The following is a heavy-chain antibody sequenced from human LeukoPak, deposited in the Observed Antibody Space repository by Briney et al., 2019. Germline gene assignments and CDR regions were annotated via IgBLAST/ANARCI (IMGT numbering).Heavy chain of an antibody. V-gene: IGHV3-48*02. CDR2: SNTDGTI. CDR3: VRDLDYAFDF. Sequence: PGGSLRLSCAASGFTFSYYSMNWVRQAPGKGLEWISYSNTDGTISYADSVKGRFTISRDNAENSLYLQMNSLRDEDTAVYFCVRDLDYAFDFWGQGTMVTVSS. CDR1: GFTFSYYS. J-gene: IGHJ3*01.